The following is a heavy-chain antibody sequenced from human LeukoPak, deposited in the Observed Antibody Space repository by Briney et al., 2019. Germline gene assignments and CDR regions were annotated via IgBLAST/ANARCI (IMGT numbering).Heavy chain of an antibody. Sequence: ASVSVSCKPSGYTFTGYYLHWVRQAPGQRPEWMGRIDPDSGGTHYGKMFQGRVTVTRDTSITTVYMELSGLTSDDTAVYYCARVPGPYTTSRFDFWGDGTLV. D-gene: IGHD3-16*01. CDR2: IDPDSGGT. V-gene: IGHV1-2*02. CDR1: GYTFTGYY. J-gene: IGHJ4*01. CDR3: ARVPGPYTTSRFDF.